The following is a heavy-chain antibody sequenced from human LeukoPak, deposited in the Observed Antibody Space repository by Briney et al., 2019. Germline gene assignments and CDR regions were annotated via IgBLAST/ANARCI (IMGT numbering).Heavy chain of an antibody. CDR1: GFTFSSYW. V-gene: IGHV3-7*01. Sequence: PGGSLRLSCAASGFTFSSYWMSWVRQAPGKGLEWVANIKQDGSEKYYVDSVKGRFPISRDNAKNSLYLQMNSLRAEDTAVYYCARDNYDFWSGCYMVYWGQGTLVTVSS. CDR2: IKQDGSEK. CDR3: ARDNYDFWSGCYMVY. D-gene: IGHD3-3*01. J-gene: IGHJ4*02.